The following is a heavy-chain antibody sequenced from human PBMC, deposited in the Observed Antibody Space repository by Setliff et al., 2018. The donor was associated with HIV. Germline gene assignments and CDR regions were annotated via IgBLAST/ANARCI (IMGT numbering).Heavy chain of an antibody. Sequence: GASVKVSCKASGGTFSSYAISWVRQAPGQGLEWMGGIIPNFGTEKYAQKFQGRVTITADGSTSTAYMEVSRLRSEDTAVYYCARGGTNSAPGYYYMDVWGKGTTFTFSS. V-gene: IGHV1-69*13. CDR3: ARGGTNSAPGYYYMDV. CDR1: GGTFSSYA. J-gene: IGHJ6*03. D-gene: IGHD2-8*01. CDR2: IIPNFGTE.